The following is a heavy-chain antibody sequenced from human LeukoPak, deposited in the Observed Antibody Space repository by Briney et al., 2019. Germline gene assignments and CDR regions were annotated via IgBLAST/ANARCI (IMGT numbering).Heavy chain of an antibody. J-gene: IGHJ4*02. CDR2: IYYSGST. CDR3: ASSSSSWLLFDY. Sequence: SQTLSLTCTVSGGSISSGGYYWSWIRQHPGKGLEWIGYIYYSGSTNYNPSLKSRVTISVDTSKNQFSLKLSSVTAADTAVYYCASSSSSWLLFDYWGQGTLVTVSS. CDR1: GGSISSGGYY. V-gene: IGHV4-31*03. D-gene: IGHD6-13*01.